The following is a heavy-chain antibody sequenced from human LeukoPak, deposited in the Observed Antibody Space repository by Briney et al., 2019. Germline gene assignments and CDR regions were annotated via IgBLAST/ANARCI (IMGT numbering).Heavy chain of an antibody. CDR3: ARYRLGWFDP. V-gene: IGHV4-61*02. CDR2: INSRGST. CDR1: GGSISSSDYF. Sequence: SETLSHTCTASGGSISSSDYFWSWIRQPAGKGLEWIGRINSRGSTNYNPSLKSRVTLSVDTSKNQFSLKLTSVTVADTAVYYCARYRLGWFDPWGQGTLVTVSS. D-gene: IGHD6-25*01. J-gene: IGHJ5*02.